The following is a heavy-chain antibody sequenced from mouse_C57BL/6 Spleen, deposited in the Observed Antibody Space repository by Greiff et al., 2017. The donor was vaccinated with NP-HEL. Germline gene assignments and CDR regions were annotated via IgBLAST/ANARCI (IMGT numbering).Heavy chain of an antibody. J-gene: IGHJ2*01. CDR1: GYTFTSYW. Sequence: QVQLKESGAELAKPGASVKLSCKASGYTFTSYWMHWVKQRPGQGLEWIGYINPSSGYTKYNQKFKDKATLTGDKSSSTAYMQLSSLTYEDSAVYYCARDDGLGFDYWGQGTTLTVSS. V-gene: IGHV1-7*01. CDR3: ARDDGLGFDY. CDR2: INPSSGYT. D-gene: IGHD2-3*01.